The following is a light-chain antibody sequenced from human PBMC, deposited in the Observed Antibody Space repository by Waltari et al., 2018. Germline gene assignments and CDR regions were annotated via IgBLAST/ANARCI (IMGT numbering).Light chain of an antibody. Sequence: SCRASESVSTSLAWYKQIPGQPPRLLIYDSSSRATGIPARFSGSGSETDFTLTICSLEPEDFAVYYCQQRYKWPLTFGGGSKVEI. V-gene: IGKV3-11*01. CDR1: ESVSTS. CDR3: QQRYKWPLT. J-gene: IGKJ4*01. CDR2: DSS.